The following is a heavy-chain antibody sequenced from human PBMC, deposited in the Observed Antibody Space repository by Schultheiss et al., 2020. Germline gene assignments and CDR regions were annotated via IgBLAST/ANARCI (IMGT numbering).Heavy chain of an antibody. V-gene: IGHV3-30*12. CDR2: ISSDGTNK. CDR1: GFTFSSYG. Sequence: GGSLRLSCAASGFTFSSYGMHWVRQAPGKGLEWVAVISSDGTNKYYVDSVKGRFTISRDNAKNTLYLQMNSLRAEDTAVYYCARVCRWTNNCYFDSWGQGTLVTVSS. CDR3: ARVCRWTNNCYFDS. J-gene: IGHJ4*02. D-gene: IGHD1-1*01.